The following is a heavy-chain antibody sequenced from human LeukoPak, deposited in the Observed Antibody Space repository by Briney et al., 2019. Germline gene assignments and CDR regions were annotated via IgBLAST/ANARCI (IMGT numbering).Heavy chain of an antibody. CDR2: IYYSGST. Sequence: SETLSLTCTVSGGSISSSSYYWGWIRQPPGKGLEWVGSIYYSGSTYYNPSLKSRVTISVDTSKNQFSLKLSSVTAADTAVYYCARRGYYYELADYWGQGTLVTVSS. J-gene: IGHJ4*02. CDR1: GGSISSSSYY. V-gene: IGHV4-39*01. CDR3: ARRGYYYELADY. D-gene: IGHD3-22*01.